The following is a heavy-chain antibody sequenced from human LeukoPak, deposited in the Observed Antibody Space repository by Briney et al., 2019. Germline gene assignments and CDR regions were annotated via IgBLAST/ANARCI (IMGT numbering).Heavy chain of an antibody. CDR3: ARDIGHGAFDI. Sequence: SETLSLTCTVSGGSINSYYWSWIRQPPGKGLEWIGYIYYSGSTNYNPSLKSRVTISVDTSKNQFSLKLSSVTAADAAVYYCARDIGHGAFDIWGQGTMVTVSS. J-gene: IGHJ3*02. CDR2: IYYSGST. V-gene: IGHV4-59*01. CDR1: GGSINSYY. D-gene: IGHD1-26*01.